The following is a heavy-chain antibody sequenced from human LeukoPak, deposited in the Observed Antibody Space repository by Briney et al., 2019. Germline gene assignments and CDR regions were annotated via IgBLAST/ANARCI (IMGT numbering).Heavy chain of an antibody. CDR3: ARDGLVDFWGGYPIPFDY. Sequence: GGSLRLSCAASGFTFSSYSMNWVRQAPGKGLEWVSYINSSSSTIYYADSVKGRFTISRDNAKNSLYLQMNSLRAEDTAVYYCARDGLVDFWGGYPIPFDYWGQGTLVTVSS. J-gene: IGHJ4*02. CDR1: GFTFSSYS. D-gene: IGHD3-3*01. V-gene: IGHV3-48*04. CDR2: INSSSSTI.